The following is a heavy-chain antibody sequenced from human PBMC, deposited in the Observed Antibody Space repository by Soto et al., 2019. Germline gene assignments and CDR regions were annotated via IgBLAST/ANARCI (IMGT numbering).Heavy chain of an antibody. CDR3: AICTGIQLWVFNY. Sequence: GGSLRLSCAASGFRFSSCAMSWVRQAPGKGFEWVSTVTGSGGSTFYADSVKGRLSISRDNSKNTLYLQMNSLRAEDTAVYYCAICTGIQLWVFNYWGQGTPVTASS. D-gene: IGHD5-18*01. CDR2: VTGSGGST. V-gene: IGHV3-23*01. J-gene: IGHJ4*02. CDR1: GFRFSSCA.